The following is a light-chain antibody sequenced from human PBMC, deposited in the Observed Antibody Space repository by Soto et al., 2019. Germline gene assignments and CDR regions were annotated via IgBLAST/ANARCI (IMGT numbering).Light chain of an antibody. CDR2: GAL. CDR1: QSVTNSF. CDR3: LQYCGSLPWT. Sequence: EIVLTQSPGTLSLSPGDRVALSCRASQSVTNSFVAWYQQKPGQAPRLLIYGALSRATGIPDRFSGSGFGTDFTLTISRLEPEDFAVYYCLQYCGSLPWTFGQGTKVEIK. V-gene: IGKV3-20*01. J-gene: IGKJ1*01.